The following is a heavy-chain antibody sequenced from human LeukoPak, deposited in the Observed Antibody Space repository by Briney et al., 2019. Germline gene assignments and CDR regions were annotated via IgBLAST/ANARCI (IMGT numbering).Heavy chain of an antibody. V-gene: IGHV1-69*13. J-gene: IGHJ4*02. CDR1: GGTFSSYA. D-gene: IGHD2-15*01. Sequence: SVKVSCKASGGTFSSYAISWVRQAPGQELEWMGGIIPIFGTANYAQKFQGRVTITADESTSTAYMELSSLRSEDTAVYYCARGIECSGGSCSETPFDYWGQGTLVTASS. CDR3: ARGIECSGGSCSETPFDY. CDR2: IIPIFGTA.